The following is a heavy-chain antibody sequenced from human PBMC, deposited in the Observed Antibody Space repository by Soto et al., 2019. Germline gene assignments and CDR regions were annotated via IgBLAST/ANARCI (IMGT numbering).Heavy chain of an antibody. CDR3: VCDRGGGHASDPYP. CDR2: ISYDASLQ. Sequence: QAQLVESGGGVVQPGRSLRLSCAASGFAFSSYGMHWVRQAPGTGLGWVAVISYDASLQHSEDSVKGRFTISRDNSKTMVILQMSMLRAEDTAVYYCVCDRGGGHASDPYPWGQGTLVSVSS. D-gene: IGHD3-10*01. V-gene: IGHV3-30*03. CDR1: GFAFSSYG. J-gene: IGHJ5*02.